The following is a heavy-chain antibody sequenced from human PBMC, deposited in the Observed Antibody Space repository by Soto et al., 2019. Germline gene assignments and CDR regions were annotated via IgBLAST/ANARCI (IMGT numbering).Heavy chain of an antibody. CDR3: ARDYCSSTSCENDAFDI. CDR1: GGSFSGYY. J-gene: IGHJ3*02. V-gene: IGHV4-34*01. D-gene: IGHD2-2*01. CDR2: INHSGST. Sequence: SETLSLTCAVYGGSFSGYYWSWIRQPPGKGLEWIGEINHSGSTNYNPSLKSRVTISVDTSKNQFSLKLSSVTAADTAVYYYARDYCSSTSCENDAFDIWGQGTMVTVSS.